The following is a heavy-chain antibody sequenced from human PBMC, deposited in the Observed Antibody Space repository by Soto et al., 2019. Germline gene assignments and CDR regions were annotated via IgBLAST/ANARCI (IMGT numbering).Heavy chain of an antibody. CDR3: ASDSPPIDY. Sequence: EVQLVESGGGLVQPGGSLRLSCAASGFTFSSYSMNWVRQAPGKGLEWVSYSSSSSRTIYYADSVKGRFTISRDNAKNSLYLQVHSLRAEDTAVYYCASDSPPIDYWGQGPRVNVSS. CDR2: SSSSSRTI. V-gene: IGHV3-48*01. CDR1: GFTFSSYS. J-gene: IGHJ4*02.